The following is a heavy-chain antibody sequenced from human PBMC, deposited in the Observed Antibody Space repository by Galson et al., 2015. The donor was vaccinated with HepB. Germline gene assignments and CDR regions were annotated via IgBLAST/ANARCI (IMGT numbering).Heavy chain of an antibody. J-gene: IGHJ5*02. CDR3: ARNVYYDTSGYYYKPGWVDP. V-gene: IGHV6-1*01. Sequence: CAISGDSVSSNSAAWNRIRQSPSRGLEWLGRTYYRSKWYYDYAVSVRSRMTINPDISRNQFSLQLYSVTPEDTAVYYCARNVYYDTSGYYYKPGWVDPWGQGTLVTVSS. CDR2: TYYRSKWYY. CDR1: GDSVSSNSAA. D-gene: IGHD3-22*01.